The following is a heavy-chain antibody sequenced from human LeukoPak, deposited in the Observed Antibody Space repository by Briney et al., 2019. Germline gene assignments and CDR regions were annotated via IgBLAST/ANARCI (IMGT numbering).Heavy chain of an antibody. V-gene: IGHV3-48*03. J-gene: IGHJ6*02. Sequence: GGSLTLSCTASGFTFSSCEMNWVRHAPGKGLEWVSYNRHCCSTIYYADSVKGRCTISRDNAKESLYPKMESLILEDNALYYCARGAPRSMDVWGQGTTVTVSS. CDR2: NRHCCSTI. CDR1: GFTFSSCE. CDR3: ARGAPRSMDV.